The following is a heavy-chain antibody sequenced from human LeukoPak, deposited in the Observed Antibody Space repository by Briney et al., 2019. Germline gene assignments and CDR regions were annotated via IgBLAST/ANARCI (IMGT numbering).Heavy chain of an antibody. J-gene: IGHJ6*03. Sequence: GGSLRLSCAASGFTFSGSLIHWVRQASGKGLEWVGLVRSKANSYATSYSASVKGRFTISRDDSKNTAYLQMNSLNTEDTAIYYCTSRDNYDSSYYMDVWGKGTTVTVTS. CDR2: VRSKANSYAT. CDR3: TSRDNYDSSYYMDV. CDR1: GFTFSGSL. D-gene: IGHD3-22*01. V-gene: IGHV3-73*01.